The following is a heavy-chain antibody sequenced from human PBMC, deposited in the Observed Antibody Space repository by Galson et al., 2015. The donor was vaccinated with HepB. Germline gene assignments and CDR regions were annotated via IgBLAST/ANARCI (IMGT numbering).Heavy chain of an antibody. CDR3: AREKRTYCGGDCYMRVFGY. J-gene: IGHJ4*02. D-gene: IGHD2-21*01. Sequence: SLRLSCAASGFTFSSYSMNWVRQAPGKGLEWVSSISSSSSYIYYADSVKGRFTISRDNAKNSLYLQMNSLRAEDTAVYYCAREKRTYCGGDCYMRVFGYWGQGTLVTVSS. CDR2: ISSSSSYI. CDR1: GFTFSSYS. V-gene: IGHV3-21*01.